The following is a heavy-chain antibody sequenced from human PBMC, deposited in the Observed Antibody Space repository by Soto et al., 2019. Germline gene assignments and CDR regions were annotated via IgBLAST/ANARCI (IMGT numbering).Heavy chain of an antibody. CDR3: ARENDFYYYGMEV. CDR2: ISAHNGNT. Sequence: ASVKVSCKASGYTFTSYGITWVRQAPGQGLEWMGWISAHNGNTNYEQRLQGRVTMTTDTPTSTAYMELRSLRSDDTAVYYCARENDFYYYGMEVWGKGTTVTVSS. V-gene: IGHV1-18*04. J-gene: IGHJ6*04. CDR1: GYTFTSYG. D-gene: IGHD3-3*01.